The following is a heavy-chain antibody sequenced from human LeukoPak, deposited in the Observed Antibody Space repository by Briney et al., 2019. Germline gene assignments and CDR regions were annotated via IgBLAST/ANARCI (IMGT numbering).Heavy chain of an antibody. D-gene: IGHD2-2*01. CDR3: ARDRYIVVVPAALSETYYYYYYGMDV. CDR2: IYHSGST. J-gene: IGHJ6*02. Sequence: SGTLSLTCAVSGGSISSSNWWSWVRQPPGKGLEWIGEIYHSGSTNYNPSLKSRVTISVDKSKNQFSLKLSSVTAADTAVYYCARDRYIVVVPAALSETYYYYYYGMDVWGQGTTVTVSS. V-gene: IGHV4-4*02. CDR1: GGSISSSNW.